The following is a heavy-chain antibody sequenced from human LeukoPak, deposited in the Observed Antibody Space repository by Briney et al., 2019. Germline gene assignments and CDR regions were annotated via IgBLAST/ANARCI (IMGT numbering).Heavy chain of an antibody. CDR2: IKEDGSEK. D-gene: IGHD3-10*01. Sequence: GGSLRLSCAASGFTFSTHWMSWVRQAPGKGLEWVANIKEDGSEKYYVDSVKGRFTISRDNAKNSLYLQTNSLRAEDTAVYYCARTIRGYWGQGTLVTVSS. CDR1: GFTFSTHW. J-gene: IGHJ4*02. CDR3: ARTIRGY. V-gene: IGHV3-7*01.